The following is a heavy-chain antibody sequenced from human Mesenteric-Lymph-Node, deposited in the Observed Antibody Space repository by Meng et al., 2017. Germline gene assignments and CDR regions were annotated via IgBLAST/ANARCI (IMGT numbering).Heavy chain of an antibody. V-gene: IGHV6-1*01. CDR3: ARDPAAFDF. Sequence: QLQLQQSGPGLVKPTQTLSRTCAISGDSVSTNSAAWNWIRPSPSGGLEWLGRTYYKSKWYNDSDESVKSRITINPDTSKNQFSLQLNSVTPEDTAVYYCARDPAAFDFWGQGILVTVSS. J-gene: IGHJ4*02. CDR1: GDSVSTNSAA. CDR2: TYYKSKWYN. D-gene: IGHD6-25*01.